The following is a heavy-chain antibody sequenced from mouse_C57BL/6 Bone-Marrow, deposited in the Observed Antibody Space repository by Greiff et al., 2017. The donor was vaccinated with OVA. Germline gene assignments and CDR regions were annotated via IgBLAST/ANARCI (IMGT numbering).Heavy chain of an antibody. CDR3: ARLAGSSRDY. J-gene: IGHJ2*01. CDR1: GYTFTSYT. CDR2: INPSSGYT. D-gene: IGHD1-1*01. V-gene: IGHV1-4*01. Sequence: QVQLQQSGADLARPGASVKMSCKASGYTFTSYTMHWVKQRPGQGLEWIGYINPSSGYTKYNQKFKDKATFTADKSSSTAYMQLSSLTSEDSAVYYCARLAGSSRDYWGQGTTLTVSS.